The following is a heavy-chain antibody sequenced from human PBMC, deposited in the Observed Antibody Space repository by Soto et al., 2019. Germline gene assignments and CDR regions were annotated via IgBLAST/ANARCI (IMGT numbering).Heavy chain of an antibody. Sequence: GASMKISCKGSGYSFTSYWIGWVRQMPGKGLEWMGIIYPGDSDTRYSPSFQGQVTISADKSISTAYLQWSSLKASDTAMYYCARQEQQLDFDYWGQGTLVTVSS. J-gene: IGHJ4*02. CDR3: ARQEQQLDFDY. CDR1: GYSFTSYW. V-gene: IGHV5-51*01. D-gene: IGHD6-13*01. CDR2: IYPGDSDT.